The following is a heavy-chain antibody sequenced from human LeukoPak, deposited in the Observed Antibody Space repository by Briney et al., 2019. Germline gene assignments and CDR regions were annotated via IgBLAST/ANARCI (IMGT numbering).Heavy chain of an antibody. CDR1: GYSFTSYW. D-gene: IGHD2-21*02. V-gene: IGHV5-51*01. CDR3: AREAYCGGDCYMTQPDY. Sequence: GESLKISCKASGYSFTSYWIGWVRQMPGKGLEWMGIIYPGDSDTRYSPSYQGQVTISADKSISTAYLQWSSLKASDTGMYYCAREAYCGGDCYMTQPDYWGQGTLVTVSS. CDR2: IYPGDSDT. J-gene: IGHJ4*02.